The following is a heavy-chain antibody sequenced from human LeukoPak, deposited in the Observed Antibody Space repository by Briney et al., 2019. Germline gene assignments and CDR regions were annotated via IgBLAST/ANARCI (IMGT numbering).Heavy chain of an antibody. Sequence: SETLSLTCNVSGGSISSHYCSWMRQPPGKGLEWIGYIYYSGSTNYNPSLKSRVTISVNTSKNQFSLKLSCVAAADTAVYYCARVRPGDGFDFDYWGQGTLVTVSS. CDR3: ARVRPGDGFDFDY. D-gene: IGHD5-24*01. J-gene: IGHJ4*02. CDR2: IYYSGST. V-gene: IGHV4-59*11. CDR1: GGSISSHY.